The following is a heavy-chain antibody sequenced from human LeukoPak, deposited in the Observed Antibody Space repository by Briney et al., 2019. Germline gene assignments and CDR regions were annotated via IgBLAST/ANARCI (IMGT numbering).Heavy chain of an antibody. CDR1: GYTFTSYD. J-gene: IGHJ6*02. D-gene: IGHD3-16*02. CDR2: MNPNSGHT. V-gene: IGHV1-8*01. Sequence: GASVKVSCKASGYTFTSYDINWVRQATGQGLEWMGWMNPNSGHTGYAQKFQGRVTMTRNTSISTAYMELSSLRSEDTAVYYCAREMSNYVWGSYRYYYYYGMDVWGQGTTVTVSS. CDR3: AREMSNYVWGSYRYYYYYGMDV.